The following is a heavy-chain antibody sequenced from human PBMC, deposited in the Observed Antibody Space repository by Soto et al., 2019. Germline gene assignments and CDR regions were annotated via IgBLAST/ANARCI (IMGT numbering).Heavy chain of an antibody. V-gene: IGHV3-30-3*01. CDR3: AREDYDFWSGYYYGMDV. CDR1: GFTFSSYA. D-gene: IGHD3-3*01. CDR2: ISYDGSNK. J-gene: IGHJ6*02. Sequence: GGSLRLSCASSGFTFSSYAMHWVRQAPGKGLEWVAVISYDGSNKYYADSVKGRFTISRDNSKNTLYLQMNSLRAEDTAVYYCAREDYDFWSGYYYGMDVWGQGTTVTVAS.